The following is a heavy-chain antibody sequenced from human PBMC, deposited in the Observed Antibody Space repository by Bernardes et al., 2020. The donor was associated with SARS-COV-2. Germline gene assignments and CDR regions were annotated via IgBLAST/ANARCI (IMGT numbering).Heavy chain of an antibody. J-gene: IGHJ4*02. V-gene: IGHV3-11*05. CDR3: ARARITIFGVVTYFDY. D-gene: IGHD3-3*01. Sequence: GGSLRLSCAASGFTFSDYYMSWIRQAPGKGLEWVSYISSSSSYTNYADSVKGRFTISRDNAKNSLYLQMNSLRAEDTAVYYCARARITIFGVVTYFDYWGQGTLVTVSS. CDR1: GFTFSDYY. CDR2: ISSSSSYT.